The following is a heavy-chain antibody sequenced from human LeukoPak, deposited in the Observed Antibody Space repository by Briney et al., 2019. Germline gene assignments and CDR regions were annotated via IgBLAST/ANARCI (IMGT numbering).Heavy chain of an antibody. J-gene: IGHJ4*02. V-gene: IGHV4-4*07. D-gene: IGHD6-19*01. Sequence: PSETLSLTCTVSGGSISSYYWTWIRQPAGKGLEWIGRIYTTGSTNYNPSLNSRVTMSVDTSKKQFSLKLSSVAGADTAVYYCARQIAVAGKAGFYYWGQGTLVTVSS. CDR3: ARQIAVAGKAGFYY. CDR1: GGSISSYY. CDR2: IYTTGST.